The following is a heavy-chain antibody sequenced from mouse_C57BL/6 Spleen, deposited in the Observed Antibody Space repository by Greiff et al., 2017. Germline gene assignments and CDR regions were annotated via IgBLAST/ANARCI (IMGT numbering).Heavy chain of an antibody. Sequence: VQLQQPGAELVRPGSSVKLSCKASGYTFTSYWMHWVKQRPIQGLEWIGNIDPSDSETHYNQKFKDKATLTVDKSSSTAYMQLSSLASEDSAVYDCARELGREGGYFDDWGKGTTLTVSS. CDR2: IDPSDSET. V-gene: IGHV1-52*01. D-gene: IGHD4-1*01. J-gene: IGHJ2*01. CDR3: ARELGREGGYFDD. CDR1: GYTFTSYW.